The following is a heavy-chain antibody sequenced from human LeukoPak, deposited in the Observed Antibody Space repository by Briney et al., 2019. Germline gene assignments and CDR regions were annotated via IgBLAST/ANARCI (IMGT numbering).Heavy chain of an antibody. J-gene: IGHJ5*02. CDR2: IYYSGST. V-gene: IGHV4-31*03. Sequence: PSQTLSLTCTVSGGSISSGGYYWSWIRQHPGKGLEWIGYIYYSGSTYYNPSLKSRATISVDTSKNQFSLKLSSVTAADTAVYYCARAPYYDFWSGYGIWFDPWGQGTLVTVSS. CDR1: GGSISSGGYY. D-gene: IGHD3-3*01. CDR3: ARAPYYDFWSGYGIWFDP.